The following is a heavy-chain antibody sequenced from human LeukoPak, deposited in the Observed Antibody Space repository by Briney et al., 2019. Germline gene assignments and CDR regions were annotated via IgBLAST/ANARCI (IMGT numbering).Heavy chain of an antibody. J-gene: IGHJ6*02. Sequence: SVKVSCKASGGTFSSYAISWVRQAPGQGLEWMGGIIPIFGTANYAQKFQGRVTITADESTSTAYMELSSLRSEDTAVYYCARPRGGYYGMDVWGQGTLVTVSS. CDR1: GGTFSSYA. V-gene: IGHV1-69*01. CDR2: IIPIFGTA. CDR3: ARPRGGYYGMDV. D-gene: IGHD2-15*01.